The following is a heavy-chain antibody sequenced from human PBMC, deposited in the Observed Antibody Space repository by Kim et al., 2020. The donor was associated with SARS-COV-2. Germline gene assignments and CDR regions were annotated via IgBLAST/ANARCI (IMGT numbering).Heavy chain of an antibody. V-gene: IGHV1-69*04. CDR3: ARAPPTGDYVDYNNWFDP. CDR1: GGTFSSYA. D-gene: IGHD4-17*01. Sequence: SVKVSCKASGGTFSSYAISWVRQAPGQGLEWMGRIIPILGITNYAQKFQGRVTITADKSTSTAYMELSSLRSEDTAVYYCARAPPTGDYVDYNNWFDPW. CDR2: IIPILGIT. J-gene: IGHJ5*02.